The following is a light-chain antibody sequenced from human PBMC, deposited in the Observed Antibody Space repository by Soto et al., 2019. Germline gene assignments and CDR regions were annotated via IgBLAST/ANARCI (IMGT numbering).Light chain of an antibody. CDR3: SSYTTSSTRV. Sequence: SVLTQPASVSGSPGQSITTSCTGTSSDVGLYDYVSWYQQHPGKAPQLMIYAVSNRPSGVSNRFSGSKSGNTASLTISGLQAEDEADYYCSSYTTSSTRVFGPGTKVTV. CDR2: AVS. CDR1: SSDVGLYDY. V-gene: IGLV2-14*01. J-gene: IGLJ1*01.